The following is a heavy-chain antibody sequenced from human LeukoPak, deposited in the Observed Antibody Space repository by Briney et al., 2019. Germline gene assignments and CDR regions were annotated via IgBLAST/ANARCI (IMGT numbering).Heavy chain of an antibody. Sequence: PSETLSLTCTVSGGSISSSSYYWGWIRQPPGKGLEWIGSIYYSGSTYYNPSLKSRVTISVDTSKNQFSLKLSSVTAADTAVYYCASQSSMQFDYWGQGTLVTVSS. CDR2: IYYSGST. D-gene: IGHD6-13*01. CDR3: ASQSSMQFDY. CDR1: GGSISSSSYY. J-gene: IGHJ4*02. V-gene: IGHV4-39*07.